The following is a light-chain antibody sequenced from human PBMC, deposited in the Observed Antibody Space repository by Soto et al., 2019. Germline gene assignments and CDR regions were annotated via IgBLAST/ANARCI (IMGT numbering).Light chain of an antibody. CDR3: QQLNSYLFA. CDR2: AAS. J-gene: IGKJ3*01. Sequence: DIQLTQSPSFLFASGGDRVTITCRASQDVSRYLAWYQQKPGKAPNLLIYAASTLRSGVPSRFSGSGSETEFTLTISSLQPEDFATYYCQQLNSYLFAFGPGTKVDIK. V-gene: IGKV1-9*01. CDR1: QDVSRY.